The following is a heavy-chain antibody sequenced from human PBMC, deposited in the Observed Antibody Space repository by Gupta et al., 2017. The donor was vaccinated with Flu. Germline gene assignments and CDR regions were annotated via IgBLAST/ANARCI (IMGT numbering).Heavy chain of an antibody. CDR2: IKSSSSTI. CDR3: AREGGTYRNFDF. D-gene: IGHD1-26*01. J-gene: IGHJ4*02. V-gene: IGHV3-48*01. CDR1: RYS. Sequence: RYSMNWVRQAPGKGLEWNSYIKSSSSTIYYADSVKGRFTISRDNAKNSLYLQMNSLRAEDTAVYYCAREGGTYRNFDFWGQGTLVTVSS.